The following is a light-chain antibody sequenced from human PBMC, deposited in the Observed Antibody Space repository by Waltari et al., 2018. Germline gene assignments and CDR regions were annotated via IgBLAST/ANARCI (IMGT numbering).Light chain of an antibody. V-gene: IGKV1-NL1*01. CDR2: TTS. CDR1: QDISNS. CDR3: QQYHSPPFT. J-gene: IGKJ3*01. Sequence: DIQMTQSPSSLSASLGDRDTFTCRANQDISNSFAWYQQEPGKAPNLLVYTTSRLESGVPSRFNCPGSWTDYTLTISSLQPEDFATYFCQQYHSPPFTFGPGTKVDFK.